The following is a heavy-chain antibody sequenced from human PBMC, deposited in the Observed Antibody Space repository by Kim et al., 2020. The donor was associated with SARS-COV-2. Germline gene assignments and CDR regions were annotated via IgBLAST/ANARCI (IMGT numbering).Heavy chain of an antibody. CDR3: ARDQSLRVVGDQTGMDV. D-gene: IGHD2-15*01. Sequence: FQGRVTITADESTSTAYMELSSLRSEDTAVYYCARDQSLRVVGDQTGMDVWGQGTTVTVSS. J-gene: IGHJ6*02. V-gene: IGHV1-69*01.